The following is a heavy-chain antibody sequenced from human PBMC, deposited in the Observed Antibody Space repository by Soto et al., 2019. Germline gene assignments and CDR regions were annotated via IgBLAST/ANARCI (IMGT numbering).Heavy chain of an antibody. Sequence: SETLSLTCTVSGGSVRRGSYYWSWIRQPPGKGLEWIGYISYSGSTNYNSSLKSRVTISKDTSENQFSLKLTSVTAADTAVYYCARYTTGGTGFDYWGQGTLVTVS. J-gene: IGHJ4*02. V-gene: IGHV4-61*01. CDR1: GGSVRRGSYY. D-gene: IGHD1-1*01. CDR3: ARYTTGGTGFDY. CDR2: ISYSGST.